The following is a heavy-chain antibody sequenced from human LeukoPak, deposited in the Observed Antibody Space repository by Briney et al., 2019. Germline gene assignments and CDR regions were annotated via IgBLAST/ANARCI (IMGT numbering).Heavy chain of an antibody. V-gene: IGHV3-53*01. CDR1: EFTVSSNY. Sequence: GGSLRLSCAASEFTVSSNYMSWVRQAPGKGLEWVSSIYSGGSTYYADSVKGRFTISRDSSENTLYLQMNSLRAEDTAIYYCARGFSGYDFKIDYWGQGTLVTVSS. D-gene: IGHD5-12*01. CDR3: ARGFSGYDFKIDY. CDR2: IYSGGST. J-gene: IGHJ4*02.